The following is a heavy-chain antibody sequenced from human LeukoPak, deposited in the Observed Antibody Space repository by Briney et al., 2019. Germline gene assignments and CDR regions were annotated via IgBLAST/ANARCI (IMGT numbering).Heavy chain of an antibody. V-gene: IGHV3-48*01. J-gene: IGHJ4*02. CDR3: VRDPEALDY. CDR1: GFTFGSYS. Sequence: GGSLRLSCAASGFTFGSYSMNWVRQAPGKGLEWVSYIHSSGHTIYYADSVKGRFTISRDNAKNSLYLQMNSLRAEDTAVYYCVRDPEALDYWGQGTQVTVSP. CDR2: IHSSGHTI.